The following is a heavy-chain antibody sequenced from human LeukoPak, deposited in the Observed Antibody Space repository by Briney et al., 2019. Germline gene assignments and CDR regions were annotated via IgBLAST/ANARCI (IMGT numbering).Heavy chain of an antibody. V-gene: IGHV1-69*05. J-gene: IGHJ4*02. CDR2: IIPIFGTA. Sequence: SVKVSCKASGGTFSSYAISLVRQAPGQGLEWMGGIIPIFGTANYAQKFQGRVTITTDESTSTAYMVLSSLRSEDTAVYYCATGGYSSGYIPPILILDYWGQGTLVTVSS. CDR3: ATGGYSSGYIPPILILDY. CDR1: GGTFSSYA. D-gene: IGHD3-22*01.